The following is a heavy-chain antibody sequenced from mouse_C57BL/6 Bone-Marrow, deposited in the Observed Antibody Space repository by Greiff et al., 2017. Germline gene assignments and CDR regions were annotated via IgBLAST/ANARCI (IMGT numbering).Heavy chain of an antibody. CDR2: INPNNGGT. V-gene: IGHV1-22*01. CDR1: GYTFTDYN. CDR3: ATPEVWFAY. Sequence: EVQLQESGPELVKPGASVKMSCKASGYTFTDYNMHWVKQSHGQSLEWIGYINPNNGGTSYNQKFKGKATLTVNKSSSTAYMELRSLTSEDSAVYYCATPEVWFAYWGQGTRVTVSA. J-gene: IGHJ3*01.